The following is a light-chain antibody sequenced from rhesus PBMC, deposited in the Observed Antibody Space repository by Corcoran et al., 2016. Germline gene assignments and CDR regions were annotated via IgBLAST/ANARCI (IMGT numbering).Light chain of an antibody. CDR2: YAD. V-gene: IGLV3-36*02. CDR1: NIGSNS. J-gene: IGLJ1*01. CDR3: QVWDTSSDNYF. Sequence: SYDLTQPPSVSVSPGQTARITCGGHNIGSNSVHWYQQNPSQAPVLVIYYADERPSGIPERFSGSKSGSTATLTISGVEVGDEDDYFCQVWDTSSDNYFFGAGTRLTVL.